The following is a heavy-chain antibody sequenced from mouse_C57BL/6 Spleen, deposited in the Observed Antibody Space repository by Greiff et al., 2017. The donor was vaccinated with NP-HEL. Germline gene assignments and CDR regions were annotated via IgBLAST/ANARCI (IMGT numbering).Heavy chain of an antibody. V-gene: IGHV1-69*01. CDR2: IDPSDSYT. D-gene: IGHD2-5*01. Sequence: VQLQQPGAELVMPGASVKLSCKASGYTFTSYWMHWVKQRPGQGLEWIGEIDPSDSYTNYNQKFKGKSTLTVDKSSSTAYMQLSSLTSEDSAVYYCASYYSNPFAYWGQGTLVTVSA. CDR3: ASYYSNPFAY. J-gene: IGHJ3*01. CDR1: GYTFTSYW.